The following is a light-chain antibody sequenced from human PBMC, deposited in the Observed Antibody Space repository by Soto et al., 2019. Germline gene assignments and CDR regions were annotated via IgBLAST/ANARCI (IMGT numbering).Light chain of an antibody. CDR1: QSVSTY. Sequence: EIVLTHSPATLSLSPGERAALSARASQSVSTYLAWYQQRPGQAPRLLIYDASYRATDIPPRFSGSGSGTDFTLTISSLEPEDFAVYYCQQYGSSPITFGQGTRLEIK. V-gene: IGKV3-11*01. CDR3: QQYGSSPIT. CDR2: DAS. J-gene: IGKJ5*01.